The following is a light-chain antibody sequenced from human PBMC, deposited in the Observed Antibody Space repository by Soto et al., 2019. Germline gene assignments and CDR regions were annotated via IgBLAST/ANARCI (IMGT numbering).Light chain of an antibody. J-gene: IGLJ1*01. CDR3: SSYTSTSTVV. V-gene: IGLV2-14*01. CDR1: NSDIGGYNY. Sequence: QSVLTQPASVSGSPGQSITISCTGTNSDIGGYNYVSWYQQHPGKAPELMIYEVSNRPSGVSIRFSGSKSGNTASLTISGLQAEDEADYYCSSYTSTSTVVFGTGTKLTVL. CDR2: EVS.